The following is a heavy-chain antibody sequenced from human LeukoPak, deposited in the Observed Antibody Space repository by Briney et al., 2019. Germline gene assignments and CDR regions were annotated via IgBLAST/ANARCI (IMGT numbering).Heavy chain of an antibody. CDR3: SREFEP. CDR1: GFFFSTYW. J-gene: IGHJ5*02. V-gene: IGHV3-7*01. CDR2: IKHDAIEE. Sequence: HPGGSLRLSCEASGFFFSTYWMAWVRQAPGKGLEWVASIKHDAIEEHYADSVKGRFTVSRDNGRNSLYLEMKSLRVEDTAVYCCSREFEPWGQGTLVIVSS.